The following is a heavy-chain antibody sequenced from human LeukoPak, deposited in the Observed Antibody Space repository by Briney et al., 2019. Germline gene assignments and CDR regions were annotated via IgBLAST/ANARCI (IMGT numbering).Heavy chain of an antibody. Sequence: SQTLSLTCTVSGGSISSGGYYWSWIRQHPGTGLEWIGYIYYSGSTYYNPSLKSRVTISVDTSKNQFSLKLSSVTAADTAVYYCARTTRGVVPAANLDYWGQGTLVTVSS. D-gene: IGHD2-2*01. J-gene: IGHJ4*02. V-gene: IGHV4-31*03. CDR3: ARTTRGVVPAANLDY. CDR2: IYYSGST. CDR1: GGSISSGGYY.